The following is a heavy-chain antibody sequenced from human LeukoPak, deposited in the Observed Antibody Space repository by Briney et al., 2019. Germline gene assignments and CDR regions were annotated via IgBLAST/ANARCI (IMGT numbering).Heavy chain of an antibody. D-gene: IGHD2-2*01. Sequence: ASVKVSCKASGYTFTSYDINWVRQATGQGLEWMGWMNPNSGNTGYAQKFQGRVTMTRNTSISTAYMELSSLRSEDTAVYYCARVPDGVVVPAAIPSPNWFDPWGQGTLVTVSS. CDR2: MNPNSGNT. CDR3: ARVPDGVVVPAAIPSPNWFDP. J-gene: IGHJ5*02. V-gene: IGHV1-8*01. CDR1: GYTFTSYD.